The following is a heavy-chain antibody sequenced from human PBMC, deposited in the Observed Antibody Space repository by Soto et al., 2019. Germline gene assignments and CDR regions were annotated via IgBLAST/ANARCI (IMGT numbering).Heavy chain of an antibody. CDR3: TRPSGRGGIYHGMYV. D-gene: IGHD1-26*01. Sequence: GGSLRLSCSTSGFAFGDYAMGWFRQAPGKGLEWVGFIRDKAYGGTAEYAASVKGRFTISRDDSKSIAYLQMNSLKAEDTAVYYCTRPSGRGGIYHGMYVWGQGTTVTVSS. CDR1: GFAFGDYA. V-gene: IGHV3-49*03. CDR2: IRDKAYGGTA. J-gene: IGHJ6*02.